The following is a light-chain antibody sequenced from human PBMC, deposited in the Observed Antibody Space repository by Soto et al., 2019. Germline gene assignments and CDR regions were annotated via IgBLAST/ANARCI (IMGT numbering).Light chain of an antibody. J-gene: IGLJ3*02. V-gene: IGLV2-23*02. CDR3: CSYAGSSTFNWV. CDR1: SSDVGGYNF. CDR2: EVS. Sequence: QSALTQPASVSGSPGQSITISCTGTSSDVGGYNFVSWYQQHPGKAPKLIIYEVSKRPSGVSNRFSGSKSGNTASLTISGLQAEDEANYFCCSYAGSSTFNWVFGGGTKLTVL.